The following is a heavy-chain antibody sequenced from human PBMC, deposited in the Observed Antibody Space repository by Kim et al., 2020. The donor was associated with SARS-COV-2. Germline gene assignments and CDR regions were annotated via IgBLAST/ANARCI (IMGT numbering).Heavy chain of an antibody. Sequence: GGSLRLSCAASGFTFSSYWMHWVRQAPGKGLVWVSRINSDGSSTSYADSVKGRFTISRDNAKNTLYLQMNSLRAEDTAVYYCAREVPVVRGVIMDYYYGMDVWGQGTTVTVSS. CDR3: AREVPVVRGVIMDYYYGMDV. CDR1: GFTFSSYW. V-gene: IGHV3-74*01. CDR2: INSDGSST. J-gene: IGHJ6*02. D-gene: IGHD3-10*01.